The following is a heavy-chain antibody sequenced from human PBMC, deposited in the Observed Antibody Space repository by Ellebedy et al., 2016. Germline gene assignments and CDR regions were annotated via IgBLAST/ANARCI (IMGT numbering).Heavy chain of an antibody. Sequence: GESLKISXAASGFTFSSYAMSWVRQAPGKGLEWVSAISGSGGSTYYADSVKGRFTISRDNSKNTLYLQMNSLRAEDTAVYYCAKDGELGRIRGMDVWGQGTTVTVSS. CDR3: AKDGELGRIRGMDV. V-gene: IGHV3-23*01. D-gene: IGHD7-27*01. CDR1: GFTFSSYA. CDR2: ISGSGGST. J-gene: IGHJ6*02.